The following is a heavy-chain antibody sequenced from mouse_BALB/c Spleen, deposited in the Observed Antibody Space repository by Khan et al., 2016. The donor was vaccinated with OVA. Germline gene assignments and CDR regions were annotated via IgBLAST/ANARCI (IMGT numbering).Heavy chain of an antibody. J-gene: IGHJ4*01. CDR3: ARQPYYHYYIMDD. D-gene: IGHD2-10*01. V-gene: IGHV2-6-1*01. CDR1: GFSLTNYG. Sequence: QVQLKESGPGLVAPSQSLTITCTISGFSLTNYGVHWVRQPPGKGLEWLVVIWSDGSTTYNSALKSRLSISKDNSKSQVFLKMNSLQTDDTAMYYCARQPYYHYYIMDDWGRGTSVTVSS. CDR2: IWSDGST.